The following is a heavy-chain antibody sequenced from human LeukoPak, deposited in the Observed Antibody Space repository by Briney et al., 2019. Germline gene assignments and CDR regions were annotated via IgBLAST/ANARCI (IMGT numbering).Heavy chain of an antibody. Sequence: PGGSLRLSCAASRFTISSYAMSWVRQAPGKGLEWVSGISGSSGSTYYADSVKGRFTIARDKSKNTLYLQMNSLRAEDTAVYYCAKVEGPTSPPFDYWGQGTLVTVSS. CDR1: RFTISSYA. CDR2: ISGSSGST. D-gene: IGHD5-12*01. V-gene: IGHV3-23*01. J-gene: IGHJ4*02. CDR3: AKVEGPTSPPFDY.